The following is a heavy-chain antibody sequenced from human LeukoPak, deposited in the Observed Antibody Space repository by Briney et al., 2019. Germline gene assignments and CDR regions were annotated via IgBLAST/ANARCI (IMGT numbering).Heavy chain of an antibody. CDR3: AKDSYDTSI. CDR1: GFTFSSYG. CDR2: ISDNGGRT. V-gene: IGHV3-23*01. D-gene: IGHD3-22*01. Sequence: GGSLRLSCAASGFTFSSYGMTWVRQAPGKGLEWVSAISDNGGRTFYADSVKGRFTISRDNSRNMLFLQMNSLRADDTAVYYCAKDSYDTSIWGQGTLVTVSS. J-gene: IGHJ4*02.